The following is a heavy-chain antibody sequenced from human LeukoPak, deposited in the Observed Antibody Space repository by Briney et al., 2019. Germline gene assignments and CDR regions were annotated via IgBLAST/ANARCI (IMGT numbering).Heavy chain of an antibody. D-gene: IGHD2-2*01. CDR2: IYYSGST. Sequence: PSETLSLTCTVSGGSISSSSYYWGWIRQPPGKGLEWIGSIYYSGSTYYNPSLKSRVTISVDTSKNQFSLKLSSVTAADTAVYYCARQRGSTSHYYYYMDVWGKGTTVTVSS. CDR1: GGSISSSSYY. V-gene: IGHV4-39*07. CDR3: ARQRGSTSHYYYYMDV. J-gene: IGHJ6*03.